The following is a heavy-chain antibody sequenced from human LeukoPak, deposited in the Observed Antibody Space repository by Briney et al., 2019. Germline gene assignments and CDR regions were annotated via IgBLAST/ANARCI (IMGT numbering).Heavy chain of an antibody. CDR3: ARDGQWELYLLYFDY. CDR2: ISAYNGNT. D-gene: IGHD1-26*01. J-gene: IGHJ4*02. V-gene: IGHV1-18*01. CDR1: GYTFTSYG. Sequence: ASVKVSCKASGYTFTSYGISWVRQAPGQGLEWMGCISAYNGNTNYAQKLQGRVTMTTDTSTSTAYMELSSLRSDDTAVYYCARDGQWELYLLYFDYWGQGTLVTVSS.